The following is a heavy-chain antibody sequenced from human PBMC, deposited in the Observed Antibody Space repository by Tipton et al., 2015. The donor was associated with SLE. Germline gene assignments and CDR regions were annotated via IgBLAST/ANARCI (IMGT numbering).Heavy chain of an antibody. J-gene: IGHJ6*02. CDR3: ARVGIAAHGMDV. Sequence: TLSLTCTVSGGFISSSSYYWGWIRQPPGKGLEWIGSIYYSGSTYYNPSLKSRVTISVDTSKNQFSLKLSSVTAADTAVYYCARVGIAAHGMDVWGQGTTVTVSS. CDR2: IYYSGST. CDR1: GGFISSSSYY. D-gene: IGHD6-6*01. V-gene: IGHV4-39*07.